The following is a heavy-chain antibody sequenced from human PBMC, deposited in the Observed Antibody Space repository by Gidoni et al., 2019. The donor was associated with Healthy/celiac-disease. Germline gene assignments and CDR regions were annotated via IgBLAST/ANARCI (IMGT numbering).Heavy chain of an antibody. CDR1: GFTFSSYA. J-gene: IGHJ4*02. D-gene: IGHD3-9*01. CDR2: MSGSGGST. V-gene: IGHV3-23*01. CDR3: AKVTNYDILTGYYSPYFDY. Sequence: EVQLLESGGGLVQPGGSLRLSCAASGFTFSSYAMSWVRKAPGKGLVCVSAMSGSGGSTYYADSVKGRFTISRDNSKNTLYLQMNSLRAEDTAVYYCAKVTNYDILTGYYSPYFDYWGQGTLVTVSS.